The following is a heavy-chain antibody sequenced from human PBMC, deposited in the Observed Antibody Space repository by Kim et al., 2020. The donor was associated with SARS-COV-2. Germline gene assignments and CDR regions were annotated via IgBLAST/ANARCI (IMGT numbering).Heavy chain of an antibody. CDR2: IYSSAIS. Sequence: SETLSLTCTVSDDSLTDTSFYWGWIRQPPGTGLEWIGTIYSSAISSYKASLQSRLTMSVDTSNKQLSLRLNSVTAADTAVYYCARLTTTLVEVDGKGFGDADYWGQGTLVTVSS. CDR3: ARLTTTLVEVDGKGFGDADY. D-gene: IGHD2-15*01. J-gene: IGHJ4*02. V-gene: IGHV4-39*01. CDR1: DDSLTDTSFY.